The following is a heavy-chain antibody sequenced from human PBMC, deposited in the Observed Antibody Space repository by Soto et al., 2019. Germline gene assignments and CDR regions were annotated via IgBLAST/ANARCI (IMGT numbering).Heavy chain of an antibody. CDR3: ARDRIAGSGSCDN. D-gene: IGHD3-10*01. CDR2: IKTDGSSP. Sequence: GGSLRLSCVASGFTFNNYWMHWVRQVPGKGLVWVSRIKTDGSSPNYADSVEGRFTISSDNAKNTLYLQMNSLRAEDTAVYYCARDRIAGSGSCDNWGQGTLVTVSS. J-gene: IGHJ4*02. V-gene: IGHV3-74*01. CDR1: GFTFNNYW.